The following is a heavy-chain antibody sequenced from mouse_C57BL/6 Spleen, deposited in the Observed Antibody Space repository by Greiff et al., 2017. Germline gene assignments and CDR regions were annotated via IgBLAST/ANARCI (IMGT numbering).Heavy chain of an antibody. D-gene: IGHD1-1*01. CDR1: GFSLTSYG. Sequence: VNVVESGPGLVAPSQSLSITCTVSGFSLTSYGVSWVRQPPGKGLEWLGVIWGDGSTNYHYALISRLSISNDNSKSQVIIKLNRLQTDDTDKCYSAKFATGVVYCAMEDWGKGTSVTVSS. J-gene: IGHJ4*01. CDR2: IWGDGST. CDR3: AKFATGVVYCAMED. V-gene: IGHV2-3*01.